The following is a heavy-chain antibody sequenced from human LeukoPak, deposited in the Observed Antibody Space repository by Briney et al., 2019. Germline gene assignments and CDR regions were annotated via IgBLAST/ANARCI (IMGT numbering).Heavy chain of an antibody. V-gene: IGHV1-2*02. D-gene: IGHD6-19*01. Sequence: GASVKVSCKASGYTFTGYYMHWVRQAPGQGLEWMGWINPNSGGTNYAEKFQARVTMTRDTSISTAYMVLSRLRSDDTAVYYCARDKPPYSSGWYREDWFDPWGQGTLVTVSS. J-gene: IGHJ5*02. CDR1: GYTFTGYY. CDR3: ARDKPPYSSGWYREDWFDP. CDR2: INPNSGGT.